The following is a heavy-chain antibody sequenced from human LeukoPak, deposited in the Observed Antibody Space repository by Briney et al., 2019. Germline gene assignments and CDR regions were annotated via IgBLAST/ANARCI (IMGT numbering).Heavy chain of an antibody. J-gene: IGHJ6*03. V-gene: IGHV3-23*01. CDR1: GFTFSTYA. CDR2: ISGSGGGT. D-gene: IGHD1-26*01. CDR3: AKNRGAGSHYYYHMNV. Sequence: GSLXLSCAASGFTFSTYAMSWVRQAAGKGLEWVSLISGSGGGTYYADSVKGRFTISRDNSKNTLYLQLNSLRVEDAAVYYCAKNRGAGSHYYYHMNVWGKGTTVTVSS.